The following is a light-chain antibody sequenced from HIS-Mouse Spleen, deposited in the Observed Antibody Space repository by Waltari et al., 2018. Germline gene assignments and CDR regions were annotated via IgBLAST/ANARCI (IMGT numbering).Light chain of an antibody. CDR2: DAS. J-gene: IGKJ3*01. V-gene: IGKV3-11*01. CDR3: QQRSNWPGIT. Sequence: EIVLTQSPATLSLPPGERATLPCRASQSVTSYLAWYQQKPGQAPRLLIYDASNRATGIPARFSGSGSGTDFTLTISSLEPEDFAVYYCQQRSNWPGITFGPGTKVDIK. CDR1: QSVTSY.